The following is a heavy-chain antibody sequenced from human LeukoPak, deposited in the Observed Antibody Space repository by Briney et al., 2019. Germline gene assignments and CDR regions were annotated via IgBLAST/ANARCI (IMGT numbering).Heavy chain of an antibody. V-gene: IGHV3-30*12. J-gene: IGHJ3*02. CDR2: ISYDGSNK. Sequence: GGSLRLSCAASGFTFSSYGMHWVRQAPGKGLEWVAVISYDGSNKYYADSVKGRFTISRDNSKNTLYLQMNSLRAEDTAVYYCARDREPFSGYYDAFDIWGQGTMVTVSS. CDR3: ARDREPFSGYYDAFDI. CDR1: GFTFSSYG. D-gene: IGHD3-22*01.